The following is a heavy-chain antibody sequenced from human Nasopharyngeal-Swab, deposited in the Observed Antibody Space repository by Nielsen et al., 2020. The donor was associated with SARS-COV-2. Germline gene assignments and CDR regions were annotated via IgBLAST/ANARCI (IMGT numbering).Heavy chain of an antibody. CDR3: AKELRSVTMIVVVITTFAFDI. CDR2: KSSHGSNK. V-gene: IGHV3-30*18. J-gene: IGHJ3*02. CDR1: GFTFRSYG. D-gene: IGHD3-22*01. Sequence: GESPKIFCAASGFTFRSYGMPWVRQAPGKGLEWVAVKSSHGSNKYYADFVKGRFTISRDNSKNTLYLQMNSLRAEDTAVYYCAKELRSVTMIVVVITTFAFDIWGQGTMVTVSS.